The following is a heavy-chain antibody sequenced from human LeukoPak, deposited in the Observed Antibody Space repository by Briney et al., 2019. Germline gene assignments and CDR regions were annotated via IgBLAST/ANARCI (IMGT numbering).Heavy chain of an antibody. CDR1: GGSISSGGYS. D-gene: IGHD3-10*01. J-gene: IGHJ4*02. CDR3: ARVHDGTHDY. V-gene: IGHV4-30-2*01. CDR2: IYHSGST. Sequence: SQTLSLTCAVSGGSISSGGYSWSWIRQPPGKGLEWIGYIYHSGSTYYNPSLKSRVTISVDRSKNQFSLKLSSVTAADTAVYYCARVHDGTHDYWGQGTLVTVSS.